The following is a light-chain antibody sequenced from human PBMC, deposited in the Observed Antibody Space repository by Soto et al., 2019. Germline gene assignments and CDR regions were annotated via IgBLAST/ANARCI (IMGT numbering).Light chain of an antibody. V-gene: IGLV1-40*01. J-gene: IGLJ3*02. CDR2: GDT. CDR1: NSNIGAGYD. CDR3: QSFDSSLLGHLV. Sequence: QSVLTQPPSLSGALGQRVTISCAGSNSNIGAGYDVHWYQQLPRSAPKLLIYGDTNRPSGVPDRFSGSKSGASASLAITGLQAEDEADYYCQSFDSSLLGHLVFGGGTKVTVL.